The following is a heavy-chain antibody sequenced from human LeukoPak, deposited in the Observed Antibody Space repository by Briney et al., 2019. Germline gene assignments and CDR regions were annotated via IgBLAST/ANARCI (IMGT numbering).Heavy chain of an antibody. Sequence: PSGGSLRLSCAASGFTFSSYEMNWVRQAPGKGLEWVSYISSSGSTIYYADSVKGRFTISRDNAKNSLYLQMNSLRAEDTAVYYCARDLYTERLLWFGELGVWGKGTTVTISS. CDR3: ARDLYTERLLWFGELGV. D-gene: IGHD3-10*01. CDR1: GFTFSSYE. J-gene: IGHJ6*04. CDR2: ISSSGSTI. V-gene: IGHV3-48*03.